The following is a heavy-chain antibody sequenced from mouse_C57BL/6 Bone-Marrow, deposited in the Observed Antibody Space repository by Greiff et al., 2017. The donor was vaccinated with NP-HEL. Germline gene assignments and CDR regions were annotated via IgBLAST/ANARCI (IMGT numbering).Heavy chain of an antibody. CDR3: ARGAYDYEAY. Sequence: QVQLKQSGAELVKPGASVKLSCKASGYTFTSYWMHWVKQRPGQGLEWIGMIHPNSGSTNYNEKFKSKATLTVDKSSSTAYMQLSSLTSEDSAVYYCARGAYDYEAYWGQGTLVTVSA. CDR2: IHPNSGST. V-gene: IGHV1-64*01. J-gene: IGHJ3*01. D-gene: IGHD2-4*01. CDR1: GYTFTSYW.